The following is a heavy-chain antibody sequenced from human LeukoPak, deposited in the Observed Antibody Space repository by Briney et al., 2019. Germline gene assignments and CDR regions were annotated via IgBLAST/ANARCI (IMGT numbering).Heavy chain of an antibody. J-gene: IGHJ3*02. Sequence: GGTLRLSCAASGFTFSSFGMSWVRQAPGKGLEWVSAMSGSGDSTYYADSVKGRFTISRDNSKNTLYLQMNSLRAEDTAIYYCAKDTSVGAFDIWGQGTMVTVSS. CDR2: MSGSGDST. D-gene: IGHD5/OR15-5a*01. V-gene: IGHV3-23*01. CDR1: GFTFSSFG. CDR3: AKDTSVGAFDI.